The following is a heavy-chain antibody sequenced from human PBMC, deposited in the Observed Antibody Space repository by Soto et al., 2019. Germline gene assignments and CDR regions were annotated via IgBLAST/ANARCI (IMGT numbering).Heavy chain of an antibody. Sequence: SETLSLTCTVSGGSISSSSYYWGWIRQPPGKGLEWIGSIYYSGSTYYNPSLKSRVTISVDTSKNQFSLKLSSVTAADTAVYYCASLRKGPKKNFDYWGQGTLVTVSS. J-gene: IGHJ4*02. CDR2: IYYSGST. CDR3: ASLRKGPKKNFDY. CDR1: GGSISSSSYY. D-gene: IGHD5-12*01. V-gene: IGHV4-39*01.